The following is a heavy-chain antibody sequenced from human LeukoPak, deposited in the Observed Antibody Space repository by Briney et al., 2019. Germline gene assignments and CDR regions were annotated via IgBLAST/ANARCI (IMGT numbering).Heavy chain of an antibody. CDR2: INHSGST. CDR3: ARSYYGSGSYLQGYSFDP. Sequence: MASETLSLTCAVYGGSFSGYYWSWIRQPPGKGLEWIGAINHSGSTNYNPSLKSRVTISVDTSKNQFSLKLSSVTAADTAVYYCARSYYGSGSYLQGYSFDPWGQGTLVTVSS. J-gene: IGHJ5*02. V-gene: IGHV4-34*01. D-gene: IGHD3-10*01. CDR1: GGSFSGYY.